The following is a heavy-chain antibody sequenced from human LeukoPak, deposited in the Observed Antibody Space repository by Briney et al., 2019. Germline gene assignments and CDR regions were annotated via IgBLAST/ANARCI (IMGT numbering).Heavy chain of an antibody. D-gene: IGHD6-13*01. CDR3: AKGPPLSSNWSYFDF. V-gene: IGHV3-53*01. CDR2: IYSGGST. Sequence: PGGSLRLSCAASGFTVSSNYMSWVRQAPGKGLEWVSVIYSGGSTYYADSVKGRFTISRDNSKNTLYLQMNSLRAEDTAVYYCAKGPPLSSNWSYFDFWGQGTLVTVSS. J-gene: IGHJ4*02. CDR1: GFTVSSNY.